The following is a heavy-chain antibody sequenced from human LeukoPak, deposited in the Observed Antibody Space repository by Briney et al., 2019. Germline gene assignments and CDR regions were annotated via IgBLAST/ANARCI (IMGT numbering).Heavy chain of an antibody. CDR1: AYTLTELS. CDR2: FDPEDGET. J-gene: IGHJ6*03. CDR3: ATLVDVYSYYYMDV. Sequence: ASVTVSLTVSAYTLTELSMHWVRQAPGEGLEWMGGFDPEDGETIYAQKFQGRVTMTEDTSTDTAYMELNSLRSEDTAVYYCATLVDVYSYYYMDVWGKGATVSVSS. V-gene: IGHV1-24*01.